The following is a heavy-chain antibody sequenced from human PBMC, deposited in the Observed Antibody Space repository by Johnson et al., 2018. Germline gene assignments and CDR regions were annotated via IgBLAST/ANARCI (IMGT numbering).Heavy chain of an antibody. J-gene: IGHJ4*02. V-gene: IGHV3-9*01. CDR1: GFTFDDYA. CDR3: ARRVVGQLVRNGDY. Sequence: VQLVESGGGLVQPGGSLRLSCAASGFTFDDYAMHWVRQAPGTGLEGVSGIRWNSGSVGYADSVKVRFTISRDNAKNSLYLQMNSLRAEDKALYYCARRVVGQLVRNGDYWGQGTLVTVSS. D-gene: IGHD6-6*01. CDR2: IRWNSGSV.